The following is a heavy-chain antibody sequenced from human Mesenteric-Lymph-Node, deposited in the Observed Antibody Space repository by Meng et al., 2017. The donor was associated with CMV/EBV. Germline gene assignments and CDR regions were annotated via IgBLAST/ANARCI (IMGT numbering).Heavy chain of an antibody. J-gene: IGHJ4*02. CDR1: GFTFDDYA. CDR3: ARDHYGGSVRTFDY. Sequence: SLKISCAASGFTFDDYAMHWVRQAPGKGLEWVSGISWNSGSIGYADSVKGRFTISRDNAKNSLYLQMNNLRAEDTGIYYCARDHYGGSVRTFDYWGLGTLVTVSS. V-gene: IGHV3-9*01. D-gene: IGHD2-21*01. CDR2: ISWNSGSI.